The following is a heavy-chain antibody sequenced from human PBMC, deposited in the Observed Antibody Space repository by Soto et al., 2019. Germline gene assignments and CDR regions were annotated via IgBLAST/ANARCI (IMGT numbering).Heavy chain of an antibody. D-gene: IGHD6-6*01. Sequence: PSETLSLTCTVSGGSISSGDYYWSCIRQPPRKGLEWIGYIYDSESAYYNPSLKSRVTISMDTSKNHFAMRLSSVTDADTAVYYCARASSSSSAADYWGQGTLVTVSS. CDR2: IYDSESA. CDR1: GGSISSGDYY. J-gene: IGHJ4*02. V-gene: IGHV4-30-4*01. CDR3: ARASSSSSAADY.